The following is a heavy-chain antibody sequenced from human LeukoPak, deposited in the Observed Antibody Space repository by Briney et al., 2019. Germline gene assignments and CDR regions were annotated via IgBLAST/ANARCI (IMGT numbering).Heavy chain of an antibody. D-gene: IGHD2-21*02. CDR1: GFIVSSNY. V-gene: IGHV3-53*01. CDR2: IYSGGRT. J-gene: IGHJ4*02. Sequence: GGSLRLSCVASGFIVSSNYMSWVRQAPGKGLEWVSVIYSGGRTYYADSVKGRFTISRDNSKSTLYLQMNSLRAEDTAVYYCARGDAYFDYWGQGTLVTVSS. CDR3: ARGDAYFDY.